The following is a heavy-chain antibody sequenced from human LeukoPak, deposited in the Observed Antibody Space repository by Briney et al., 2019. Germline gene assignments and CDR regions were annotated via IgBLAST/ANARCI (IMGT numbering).Heavy chain of an antibody. D-gene: IGHD3-10*01. Sequence: SQTLSLTCTVSGGSISSGDYYWSWIRQPPGKGLEWIGYIYYSGSTYYNPSLKSRVTISVDTSKNQFSLKLSSVTAADTAVYYCARVLYGSGIYSMDVWGQGTTVTVPS. V-gene: IGHV4-30-4*01. J-gene: IGHJ6*02. CDR3: ARVLYGSGIYSMDV. CDR2: IYYSGST. CDR1: GGSISSGDYY.